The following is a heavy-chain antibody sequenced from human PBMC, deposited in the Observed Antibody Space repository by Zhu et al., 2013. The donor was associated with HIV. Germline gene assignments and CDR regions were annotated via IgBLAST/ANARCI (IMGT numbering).Heavy chain of an antibody. CDR2: IVVGSGNT. J-gene: IGHJ4*02. CDR3: ARGVVTQNYFDY. V-gene: IGHV1-58*01. D-gene: IGHD3-3*01. Sequence: QLVQSGPEVKKPGTSVKVSCKASGFTFSSSAVQWVRQARGQRLEWIGWIVVGSGNTNYAQKFQERVTITRDMSTSTAYMELSSLRSEDTAVYYCARGVVTQNYFDYWGQGTLVTVSS. CDR1: GFTFSSSA.